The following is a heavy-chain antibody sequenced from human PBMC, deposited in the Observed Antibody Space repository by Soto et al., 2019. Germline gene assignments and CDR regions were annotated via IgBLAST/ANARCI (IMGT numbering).Heavy chain of an antibody. Sequence: QVQLQESGPGLVKPSETLSLTCTVSGGSVSSGSYYWSWIRQPPGKGLEWIGYIYYSGSTNYNPSLKSRVTLSVDTSKNQFSPKLSSVTAADKAVYYCASRPIAVAGLFDPWGQGTLVTVSS. V-gene: IGHV4-61*01. D-gene: IGHD6-19*01. CDR3: ASRPIAVAGLFDP. CDR2: IYYSGST. CDR1: GGSVSSGSYY. J-gene: IGHJ5*02.